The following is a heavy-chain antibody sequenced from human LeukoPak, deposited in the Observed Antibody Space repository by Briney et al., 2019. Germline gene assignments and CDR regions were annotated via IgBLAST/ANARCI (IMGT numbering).Heavy chain of an antibody. CDR2: ISGSGGST. V-gene: IGHV3-23*01. CDR3: ANEARYYDSSGYFDY. CDR1: GFTFSSYA. D-gene: IGHD3-22*01. Sequence: GRSLRLSCAASGFTFSSYAMSWVRQAPGKGLEWVSAISGSGGSTYYADSVKGRFTISRDNSKNTLYLQMNSLRAEDTAVYYCANEARYYDSSGYFDYWGQGTLVTVSS. J-gene: IGHJ4*02.